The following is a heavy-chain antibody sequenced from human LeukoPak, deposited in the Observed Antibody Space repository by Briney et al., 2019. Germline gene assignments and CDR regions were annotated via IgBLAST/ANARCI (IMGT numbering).Heavy chain of an antibody. Sequence: AASVKVSCKASGYTFTSYYMHWVRQAPGQGLERMRIINPSGGSTSYAQKFQGRVTMTRDMSTSTVYMELSSLRSEDTAVYYCARDSRSRERWPTDGWGQGTLVTVSS. CDR2: INPSGGST. V-gene: IGHV1-46*01. J-gene: IGHJ4*02. CDR1: GYTFTSYY. D-gene: IGHD1-26*01. CDR3: ARDSRSRERWPTDG.